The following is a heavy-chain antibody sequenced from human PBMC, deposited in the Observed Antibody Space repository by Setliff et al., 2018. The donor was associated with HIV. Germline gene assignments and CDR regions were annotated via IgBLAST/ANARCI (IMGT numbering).Heavy chain of an antibody. Sequence: PSETLSLTCTVSGYSISSGYYWGWIRQPPGKGLEWIGSIYHSGSTYYNPSLKSRVTISVDTSKNQFSLKLSSVTAADTAVYYCARDAGTTLWGQGTLVTVS. CDR1: GYSISSGYY. D-gene: IGHD1-7*01. J-gene: IGHJ4*02. CDR2: IYHSGST. CDR3: ARDAGTTL. V-gene: IGHV4-38-2*02.